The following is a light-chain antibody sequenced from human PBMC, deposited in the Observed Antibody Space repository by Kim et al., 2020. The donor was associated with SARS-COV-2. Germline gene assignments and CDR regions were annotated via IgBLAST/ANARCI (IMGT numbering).Light chain of an antibody. V-gene: IGKV1-5*01. CDR3: QQYNGC. Sequence: SARSASVGDRVTITCRASQSISNGLAWYQQKPGKAPRLLIYGASNLESGVPSRFGGSGSGTEFTLTISSLQPDDFATYYCQQYNGCFGQGTKLEI. CDR2: GAS. CDR1: QSISNG. J-gene: IGKJ2*01.